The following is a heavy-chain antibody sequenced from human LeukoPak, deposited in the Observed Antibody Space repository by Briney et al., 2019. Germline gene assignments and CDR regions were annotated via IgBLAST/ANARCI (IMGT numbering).Heavy chain of an antibody. CDR2: IYYSGST. D-gene: IGHD2-15*01. Sequence: PSETLSLTCTVSGGSISSSGHYWGWIRQPPGKGLEWIGSIYYSGSTYHNPSLKSRVTISLDTSKNQFSLKLSSVTAADTAVYYCAMTKVVAATYDAFDFWGQGTMVTVSS. CDR1: GGSISSSGHY. J-gene: IGHJ3*01. CDR3: AMTKVVAATYDAFDF. V-gene: IGHV4-39*07.